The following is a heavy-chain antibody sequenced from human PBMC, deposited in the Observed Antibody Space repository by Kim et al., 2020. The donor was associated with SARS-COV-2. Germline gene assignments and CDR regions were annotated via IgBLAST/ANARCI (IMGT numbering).Heavy chain of an antibody. D-gene: IGHD3-10*01. J-gene: IGHJ4*02. Sequence: EKYYVDSVKGRFTISRDNAKNSLYLQMNSLGAEDTAVYYCAREGVYGSGDYWGQGTLVTVSS. CDR2: EK. V-gene: IGHV3-7*01. CDR3: AREGVYGSGDY.